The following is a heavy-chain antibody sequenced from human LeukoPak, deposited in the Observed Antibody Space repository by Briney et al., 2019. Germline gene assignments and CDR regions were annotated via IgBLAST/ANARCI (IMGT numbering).Heavy chain of an antibody. V-gene: IGHV4-4*07. J-gene: IGHJ3*02. CDR2: IYTSGST. Sequence: PSETLSLTCTVSGGSISSYYWSWIRQPAGKGLEWIGRIYTSGSTNYNPSLKSRVTMSVDTSKNQFSLKLSSVTAADTAVYYCASHRLSSSWFGDAFDIWGQGTMVTVSS. CDR1: GGSISSYY. D-gene: IGHD6-13*01. CDR3: ASHRLSSSWFGDAFDI.